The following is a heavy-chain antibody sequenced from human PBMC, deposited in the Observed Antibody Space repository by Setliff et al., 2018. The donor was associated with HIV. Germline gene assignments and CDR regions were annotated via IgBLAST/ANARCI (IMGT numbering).Heavy chain of an antibody. J-gene: IGHJ4*02. V-gene: IGHV3-11*04. CDR3: ARDTTYYYGSGSHH. CDR1: GFTFSDYY. CDR2: ISSSGSTI. D-gene: IGHD3-10*01. Sequence: AGGSLRLSCAASGFTFSDYYMSWIRQAPGKGLEWVSYISSSGSTIYYADSVKGRFTISRDNAKNSLYLQMNSLRAEDTAVYYCARDTTYYYGSGSHHWGQGTLVTVSS.